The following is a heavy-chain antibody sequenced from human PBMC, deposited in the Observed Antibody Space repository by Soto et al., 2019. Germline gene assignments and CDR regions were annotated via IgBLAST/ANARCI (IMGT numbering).Heavy chain of an antibody. Sequence: EVQLVESGGGVVQPGGSLRLSCAASGFTFTTHWMHWVRQGPGKGLVWVSRVDGAGTRTDYADSVKGRFTISRDNAKNPVYLQMNSLRAEDTAVYYCVRDFPRDNYNGDYWGQGTLVTVSS. V-gene: IGHV3-74*01. CDR3: VRDFPRDNYNGDY. CDR2: VDGAGTRT. CDR1: GFTFTTHW. D-gene: IGHD4-4*01. J-gene: IGHJ4*02.